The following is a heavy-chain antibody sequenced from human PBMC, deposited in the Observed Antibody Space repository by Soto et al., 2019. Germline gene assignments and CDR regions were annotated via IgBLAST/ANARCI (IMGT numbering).Heavy chain of an antibody. Sequence: LSLSCTASGFNFSRFWTHWVRQVPGRGLVWVSHINSDGSRTSYADSVKGRFTISRDNAKNTLYLQMNSLRAEDTAVYYCARDLSSCSSARCYSFYYGVDVWGQGTTVTVSS. CDR1: GFNFSRFW. CDR2: INSDGSRT. J-gene: IGHJ6*02. D-gene: IGHD2-2*01. CDR3: ARDLSSCSSARCYSFYYGVDV. V-gene: IGHV3-74*01.